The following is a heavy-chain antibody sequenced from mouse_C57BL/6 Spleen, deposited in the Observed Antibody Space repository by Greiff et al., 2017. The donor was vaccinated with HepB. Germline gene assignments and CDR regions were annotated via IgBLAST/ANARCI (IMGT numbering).Heavy chain of an antibody. Sequence: DVMLVESGGGLVKPGGSLKLSCAASGFTFSDYGMHWVRQAPEKGLEWVAYISSGSSTIYYADTVKGRFTISRDNAKNTLFLQMTSLRSEDTAMYYCARPYGSGAMDYWGQGTSVTVSS. V-gene: IGHV5-17*01. CDR2: ISSGSSTI. D-gene: IGHD1-1*01. J-gene: IGHJ4*01. CDR1: GFTFSDYG. CDR3: ARPYGSGAMDY.